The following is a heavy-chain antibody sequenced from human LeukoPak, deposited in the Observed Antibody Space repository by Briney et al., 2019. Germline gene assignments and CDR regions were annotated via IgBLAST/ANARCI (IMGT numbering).Heavy chain of an antibody. V-gene: IGHV3-33*08. J-gene: IGHJ4*02. Sequence: LSLTCTVSGVSISSSSYYWGWIRQPPGKGLEWVAVIWYDGSNKYYADSVKGRFTISRDNSKNTLYLQMNSLRAEDTAVYYCARDPFMVRGEGEDYWGQGTLVTVSS. CDR3: ARDPFMVRGEGEDY. CDR1: GVSISSSSYY. CDR2: IWYDGSNK. D-gene: IGHD3-10*01.